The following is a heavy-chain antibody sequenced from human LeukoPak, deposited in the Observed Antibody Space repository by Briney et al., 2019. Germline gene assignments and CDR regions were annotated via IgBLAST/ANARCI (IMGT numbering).Heavy chain of an antibody. D-gene: IGHD2-15*01. CDR1: GFTLNMYS. V-gene: IGHV3-48*01. J-gene: IGHJ6*03. CDR2: VSSSSSLI. Sequence: PGGSLRLSCAAPGFTLNMYSMNWVRQAPGKGLEWVSYVSSSSSLIYYSDSVRGRFTISRDSATNSVSLQMNSLRVEDTAVYYCAREDGYCSGGSCYTWYYMDVWGKGTTVTVSS. CDR3: AREDGYCSGGSCYTWYYMDV.